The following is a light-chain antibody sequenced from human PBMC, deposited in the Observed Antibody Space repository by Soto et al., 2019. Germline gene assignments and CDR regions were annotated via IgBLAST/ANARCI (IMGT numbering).Light chain of an antibody. V-gene: IGKV3-20*01. Sequence: EIVLTQSPGTLSLSPGERATLSCRASQSVRTSYLAWYQQKPGQAPRLLIYGASSRPTGIPDRFRGSGSGTDSTLTISRLEPEDFAVYYCQQYGNSQYSFGQGTKLEIK. CDR3: QQYGNSQYS. CDR1: QSVRTSY. J-gene: IGKJ2*03. CDR2: GAS.